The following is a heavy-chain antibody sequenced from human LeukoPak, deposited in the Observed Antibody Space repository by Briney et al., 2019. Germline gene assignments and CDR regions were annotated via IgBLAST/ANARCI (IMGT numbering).Heavy chain of an antibody. CDR1: GFTFSSYW. J-gene: IGHJ4*02. D-gene: IGHD3-10*01. V-gene: IGHV3-74*01. CDR3: AKDPAYYYGSGSYPDY. Sequence: PGGSLRLSCAASGFTFSSYWMHWVRQAPGKGLVWVSLIKSDGRSTSYADSVKGRFTISRDNAKNTLYLQMNSLRAEDTAVYYCAKDPAYYYGSGSYPDYWGQGTLVTVSS. CDR2: IKSDGRST.